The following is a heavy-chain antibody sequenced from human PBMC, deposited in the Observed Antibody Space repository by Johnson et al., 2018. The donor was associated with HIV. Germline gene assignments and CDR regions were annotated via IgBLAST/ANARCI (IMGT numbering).Heavy chain of an antibody. CDR1: GFTFSSNY. CDR2: ISGSGANT. J-gene: IGHJ3*02. CDR3: AKDCGWLVNSPDAFDI. D-gene: IGHD6-19*01. V-gene: IGHV3-23*04. Sequence: VQLVESGGGLVQPGGSLRLSCAASGFTFSSNYMSWVRQAPGKGLEWVSAISGSGANTYYADSVKGRFTISRDNSKNTLYLQMNSLRAEDTAVYYCAKDCGWLVNSPDAFDIWGQGTMVTVSS.